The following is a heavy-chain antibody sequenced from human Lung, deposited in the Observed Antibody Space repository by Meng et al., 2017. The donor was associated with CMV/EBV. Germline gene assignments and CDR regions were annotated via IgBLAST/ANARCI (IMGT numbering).Heavy chain of an antibody. CDR3: ARNTGTRFDP. J-gene: IGHJ5*02. CDR2: ISSSSSYI. Sequence: LSCAASGFTFSSYSMNWVLQAPGKGLEWVSSISSSSSYIYYADSVKGRFTISRDNAKNSLYLQMNSLRAEDTAVYYCARNTGTRFDPWGQGTLVTVSS. D-gene: IGHD1-1*01. CDR1: GFTFSSYS. V-gene: IGHV3-21*01.